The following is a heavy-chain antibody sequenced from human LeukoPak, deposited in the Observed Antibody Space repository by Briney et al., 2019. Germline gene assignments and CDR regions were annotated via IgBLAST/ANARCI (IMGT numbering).Heavy chain of an antibody. CDR1: GFTFNSYG. Sequence: PGGSLRLSRAASGFTFNSYGMHWVRQAPSKGLEWGAFIRYDGSNKYYADSVKGRFTISRDNSKNTLYLQMNSLRAEDMAVYYCAVPLPDYDFWSGGGFDTGGQGTLVTVSS. J-gene: IGHJ5*02. V-gene: IGHV3-30*02. D-gene: IGHD3-3*01. CDR3: AVPLPDYDFWSGGGFDT. CDR2: IRYDGSNK.